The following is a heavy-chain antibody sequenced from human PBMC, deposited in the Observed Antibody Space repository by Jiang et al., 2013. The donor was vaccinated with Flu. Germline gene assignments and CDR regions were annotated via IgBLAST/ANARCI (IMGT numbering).Heavy chain of an antibody. Sequence: VQLLESGGGLVQPGGSLRLSCAASGFTFSSYAMSWVRQAPGKGLEWVSAISGSGGSTYYADSVKGRFTISRDNSKNTLYLQMNSLRAEDTAVYYCAKVQSRDSSGGGAFDIWGQGTMVTVSS. V-gene: IGHV3-23*01. CDR2: ISGSGGST. D-gene: IGHD3-22*01. J-gene: IGHJ3*02. CDR3: AKVQSRDSSGGGAFDI. CDR1: GFTFSSYA.